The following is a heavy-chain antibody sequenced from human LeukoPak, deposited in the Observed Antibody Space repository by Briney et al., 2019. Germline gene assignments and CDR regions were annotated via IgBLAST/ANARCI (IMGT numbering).Heavy chain of an antibody. CDR1: GGTFSSYA. Sequence: SVKVSCKASGGTFSSYAISWVRQAPGQGLEWMGGIIPIFGTANYAQKFQGRVTITADESTSTAYMELSSLRSEDTAVYYCAGPSQYYYDSSGYYSHFDYWGQGTLVTVPS. D-gene: IGHD3-22*01. CDR3: AGPSQYYYDSSGYYSHFDY. V-gene: IGHV1-69*13. CDR2: IIPIFGTA. J-gene: IGHJ4*02.